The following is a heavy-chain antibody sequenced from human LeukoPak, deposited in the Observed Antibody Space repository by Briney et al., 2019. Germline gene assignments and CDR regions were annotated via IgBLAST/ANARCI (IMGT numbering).Heavy chain of an antibody. V-gene: IGHV1-69*05. Sequence: SVKVSCKASGGTFSSYAISWVRQAPGQGLEWMGGIIPIFGTANYAQKFQGRVTITTDESTSTAYMELSSLRSEDTAVYYCARARIAAAGTEVFDYWGQGTLVTVSS. CDR2: IIPIFGTA. CDR3: ARARIAAAGTEVFDY. J-gene: IGHJ4*02. D-gene: IGHD6-13*01. CDR1: GGTFSSYA.